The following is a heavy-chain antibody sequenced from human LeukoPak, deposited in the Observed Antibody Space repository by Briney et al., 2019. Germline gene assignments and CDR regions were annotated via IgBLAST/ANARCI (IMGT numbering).Heavy chain of an antibody. CDR1: GDSVSSNSAA. CDR3: ARVLEYCSSTSCYGYMDV. J-gene: IGHJ6*03. CDR2: TYYRSKWYN. V-gene: IGHV6-1*01. Sequence: SQTLSLTCAISGDSVSSNSAAWNWIRQSPSRGLKWLGRTYYRSKWYNDYAVSVKSRITINPDTSKNQFSLQLNSVTPEDTAVYYCARVLEYCSSTSCYGYMDVWGKGTTVTVSS. D-gene: IGHD2-2*01.